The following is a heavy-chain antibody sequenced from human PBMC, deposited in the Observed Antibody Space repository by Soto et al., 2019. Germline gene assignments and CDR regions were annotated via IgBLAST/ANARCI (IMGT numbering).Heavy chain of an antibody. CDR1: GFTFSGDA. CDR3: AKFAYVDPFAS. V-gene: IGHV3-23*01. J-gene: IGHJ5*02. D-gene: IGHD4-17*01. CDR2: ITGSGGAT. Sequence: GGSLRHSCAASGFTFSGDAMSWVRQAPGKGLEWVSAITGSGGATYYADSVKGRFTISRDNSKNTLYLQMNSLRAEDTAVYYWAKFAYVDPFASWARGTLVTVSS.